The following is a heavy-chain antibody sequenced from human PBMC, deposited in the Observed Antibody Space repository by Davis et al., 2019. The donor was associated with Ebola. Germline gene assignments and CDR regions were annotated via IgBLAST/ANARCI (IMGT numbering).Heavy chain of an antibody. J-gene: IGHJ4*02. Sequence: PGGSLRLSCAASGFTFSSYWMSWVRQAPGKGLEWVANIKQDGSEKYYVDSVKGRFTISRDNAKNSLYLQMNSLRAEDTAVYYCARMYCSSTSCLYYFDYWGQGTLVTVSS. V-gene: IGHV3-7*03. CDR2: IKQDGSEK. CDR3: ARMYCSSTSCLYYFDY. D-gene: IGHD2-2*01. CDR1: GFTFSSYW.